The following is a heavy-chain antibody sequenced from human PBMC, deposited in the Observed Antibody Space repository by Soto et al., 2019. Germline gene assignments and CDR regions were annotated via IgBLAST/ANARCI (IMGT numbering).Heavy chain of an antibody. V-gene: IGHV1-8*01. CDR2: TNPNSGNT. CDR1: GYTFTSYD. CDR3: ASPYYYDSSGYYPSLDY. Sequence: ASVKVSCKASGYTFTSYDINWVRQATGQGLEWMGWTNPNSGNTGYAQKFQGRVTMTRNTSTSTAYMELSSLRSEDTAVYYCASPYYYDSSGYYPSLDYWGQGTLVTVSS. D-gene: IGHD3-22*01. J-gene: IGHJ4*02.